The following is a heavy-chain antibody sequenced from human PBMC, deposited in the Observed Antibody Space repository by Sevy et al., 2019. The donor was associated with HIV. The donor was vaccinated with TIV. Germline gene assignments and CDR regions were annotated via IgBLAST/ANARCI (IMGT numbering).Heavy chain of an antibody. V-gene: IGHV4-31*03. J-gene: IGHJ3*02. CDR1: GDSISSLNYY. Sequence: SETLSLTCTVSGDSISSLNYYWSWIRQHPGKGLEWIGYISYSERTYYNPSLKGRFTISVDTSKNQFSLKLSSVTAADTAVFYCARANAYLASDAFDIWGQGTLVTVSS. CDR3: ARANAYLASDAFDI. CDR2: ISYSERT. D-gene: IGHD1-26*01.